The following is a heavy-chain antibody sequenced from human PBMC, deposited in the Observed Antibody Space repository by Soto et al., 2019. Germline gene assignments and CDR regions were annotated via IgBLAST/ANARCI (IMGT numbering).Heavy chain of an antibody. CDR2: INHSGST. Sequence: SATLSLTCAVYGGSFSCYYWSWIRQPPGKGLEWRGEINHSGSTSYKPCRKSRVTMSVDTSENQFSLKLSAVTAADTAVYYCARVVYSSSWYVVVPKYYYYCMDVWVQATTVT. J-gene: IGHJ6*02. CDR3: ARVVYSSSWYVVVPKYYYYCMDV. D-gene: IGHD6-13*01. CDR1: GGSFSCYY. V-gene: IGHV4-34*01.